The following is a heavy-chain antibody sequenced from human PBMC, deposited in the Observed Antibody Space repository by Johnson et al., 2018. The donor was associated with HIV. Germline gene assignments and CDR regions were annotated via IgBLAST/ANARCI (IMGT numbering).Heavy chain of an antibody. CDR2: ISASGDST. J-gene: IGHJ3*01. CDR3: ARGSSGSFDL. D-gene: IGHD6-6*01. V-gene: IGHV3-23*01. Sequence: PGKGLEWVTAISASGDSTSYTDSVKDRFTISRDSSQNAVYLQMSSLRAEDTALYYCARGSSGSFDLWGRGTMVTVSS.